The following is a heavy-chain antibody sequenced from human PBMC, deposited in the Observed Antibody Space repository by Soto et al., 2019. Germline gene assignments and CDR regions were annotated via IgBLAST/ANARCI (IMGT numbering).Heavy chain of an antibody. CDR3: ARDLTDCGGDCYPDY. Sequence: ASVKVSCKASGYTFTSYYMHWVRQAPGQGLEWMGIINPSGGSTSYAQKFQGRVTMTRDTSTSTVYMELSSLRSEDTAVYYCARDLTDCGGDCYPDYWGQGTLVTVSS. CDR1: GYTFTSYY. V-gene: IGHV1-46*01. D-gene: IGHD2-21*02. CDR2: INPSGGST. J-gene: IGHJ4*02.